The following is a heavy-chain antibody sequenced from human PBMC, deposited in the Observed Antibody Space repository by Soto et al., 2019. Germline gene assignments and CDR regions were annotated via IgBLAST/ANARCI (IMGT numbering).Heavy chain of an antibody. CDR3: ASIALITGTTGFDY. CDR2: IYYSGST. D-gene: IGHD1-7*01. Sequence: SETLSLTCTVSGGSISSSSYYWGWIRQPPGKGLEWIGSIYYSGSTYYNPSLKSRVTISVDTSKNQFSLKLSSVTAADTAVYCCASIALITGTTGFDYWGQGTLVTVSS. CDR1: GGSISSSSYY. V-gene: IGHV4-39*01. J-gene: IGHJ4*02.